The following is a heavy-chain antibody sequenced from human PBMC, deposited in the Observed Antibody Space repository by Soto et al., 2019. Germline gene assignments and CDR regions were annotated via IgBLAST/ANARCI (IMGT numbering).Heavy chain of an antibody. CDR3: ASGAEGELHATLDY. V-gene: IGHV1-69*12. CDR2: IIPIFGTA. CDR1: GGTFSSYA. J-gene: IGHJ4*02. D-gene: IGHD1-26*01. Sequence: QVQLVQSGAEVKKPGSSVKVSCKASGGTFSSYAISWVRQAPGQGLEWMGGIIPIFGTANYAQKFQGRVKISAYESTSTAYMELSSLRSEDTAVYYCASGAEGELHATLDYWVQGTLVTVSS.